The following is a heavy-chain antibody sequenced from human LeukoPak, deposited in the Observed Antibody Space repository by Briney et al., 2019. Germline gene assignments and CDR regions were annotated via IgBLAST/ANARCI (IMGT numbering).Heavy chain of an antibody. V-gene: IGHV3-23*01. CDR2: ISGSGSST. Sequence: PGGSLRLSCAGSGFPFTNAAMGWVRQAPGKGLQWVSSISGSGSSTFYADSVKGRFTISRDNSQNTLFLQMNSLRAEDTALYYCAKVVGGYSYGLFDYWGQGTLVPVSS. J-gene: IGHJ4*02. D-gene: IGHD5-18*01. CDR3: AKVVGGYSYGLFDY. CDR1: GFPFTNAA.